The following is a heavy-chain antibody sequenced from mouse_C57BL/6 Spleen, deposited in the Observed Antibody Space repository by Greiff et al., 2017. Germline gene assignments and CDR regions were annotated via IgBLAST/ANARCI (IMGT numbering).Heavy chain of an antibody. CDR3: ARPSPYYAMDY. CDR1: GFNIKNTY. V-gene: IGHV14-3*01. CDR2: IDPANGNT. J-gene: IGHJ4*01. Sequence: VQLQQSVAELVRPGASVKLSCTASGFNIKNTYMPWVKQRPEQGLEWIGRIDPANGNTKYAPKFQGKATITADTSSNTAYLQLSSLTSEDTAIYYCARPSPYYAMDYWGQGTSVTVSS.